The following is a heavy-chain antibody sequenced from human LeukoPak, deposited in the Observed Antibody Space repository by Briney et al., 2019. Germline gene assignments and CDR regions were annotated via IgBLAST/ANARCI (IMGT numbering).Heavy chain of an antibody. D-gene: IGHD1-26*01. CDR3: ARGDSGSYSNNWFDP. CDR2: IYYSGST. J-gene: IGHJ5*02. Sequence: PSQTLSLTCTVSGGSISSGGYYWSWIRQHPGKGLEWIGYIYYSGSTYYNPSLKSRVTISVDTSKNQFSLKLSSVTAADTAVYYCARGDSGSYSNNWFDPRGQGTLVTVSS. V-gene: IGHV4-31*03. CDR1: GGSISSGGYY.